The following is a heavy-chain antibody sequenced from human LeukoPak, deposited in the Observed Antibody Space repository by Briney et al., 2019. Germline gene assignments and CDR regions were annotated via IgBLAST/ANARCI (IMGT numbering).Heavy chain of an antibody. V-gene: IGHV1-24*01. Sequence: GASVKVSCKVSGYTLTELSMHWVRQAPGKGLEWMGGFDPEDGETIYAQKFQGRVTMTEDTSTDTAYMELSSLRSEDTAVYYCATVLVRPQLLPRYYYYGMDVWGQGTTVTVSS. CDR3: ATVLVRPQLLPRYYYYGMDV. D-gene: IGHD2-2*01. CDR1: GYTLTELS. J-gene: IGHJ6*02. CDR2: FDPEDGET.